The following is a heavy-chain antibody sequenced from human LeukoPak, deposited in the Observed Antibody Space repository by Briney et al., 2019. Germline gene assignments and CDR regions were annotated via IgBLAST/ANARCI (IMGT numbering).Heavy chain of an antibody. Sequence: GESLKISCKGSGYSFTSYWIGWVRQMPGKGLEWMGIIYPGDSDTRYSPSFQGQVTISADKSISTAYQQWSSLKASDTAMYYCARQAQSYYYDSSGYSDYWGQGTLVTVSS. CDR1: GYSFTSYW. J-gene: IGHJ4*02. CDR2: IYPGDSDT. CDR3: ARQAQSYYYDSSGYSDY. D-gene: IGHD3-22*01. V-gene: IGHV5-51*01.